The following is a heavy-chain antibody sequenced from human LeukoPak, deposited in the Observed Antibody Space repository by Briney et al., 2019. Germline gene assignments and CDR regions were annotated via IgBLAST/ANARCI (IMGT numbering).Heavy chain of an antibody. J-gene: IGHJ4*02. D-gene: IGHD3-16*02. CDR3: ARAPNYDYVWGSHRYYDY. CDR1: GFTFSSYA. Sequence: GRSLRLSCAASGFTFSSYAMHWVRQAPGKGLEWVAVISYDGSNKYYADSVKGRFTIARDNSKNTLYLQMNSLRAEDTAVYYCARAPNYDYVWGSHRYYDYWGQGTLVTVSS. CDR2: ISYDGSNK. V-gene: IGHV3-30-3*01.